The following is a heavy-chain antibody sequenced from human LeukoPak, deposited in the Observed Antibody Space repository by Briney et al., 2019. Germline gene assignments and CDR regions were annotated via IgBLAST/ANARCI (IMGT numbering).Heavy chain of an antibody. Sequence: GGSLRLSCSASGFTFSSYAMHWVRQAPGKGLEYVSAISSNGGSTYYADSVKGRFTISRDNSKNTLYLQMSSLRAEDTAVYYCVKGSWIQLWCYFDYWGQGTLVTVPS. D-gene: IGHD5-18*01. J-gene: IGHJ4*02. CDR1: GFTFSSYA. V-gene: IGHV3-64D*06. CDR2: ISSNGGST. CDR3: VKGSWIQLWCYFDY.